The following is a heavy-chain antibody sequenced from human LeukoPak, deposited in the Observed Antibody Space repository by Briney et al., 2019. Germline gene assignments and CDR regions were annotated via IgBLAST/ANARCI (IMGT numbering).Heavy chain of an antibody. D-gene: IGHD6-6*01. CDR3: ARDLWEYSSSSGFDY. CDR1: GFTFTSYS. V-gene: IGHV3-21*01. Sequence: GGSLRFSCAASGFTFTSYSMNWVRQAPGKGLEWVSSISSSSSHIYYPDSVKGRFTISRDNAKNSLYLQMNSLRAEDTAVYYCARDLWEYSSSSGFDYWGQGTLVTVSS. J-gene: IGHJ4*02. CDR2: ISSSSSHI.